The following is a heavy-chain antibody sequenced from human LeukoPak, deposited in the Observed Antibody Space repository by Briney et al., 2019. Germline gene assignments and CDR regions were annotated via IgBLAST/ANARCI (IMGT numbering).Heavy chain of an antibody. V-gene: IGHV3-20*04. CDR1: GFSFDDYG. CDR3: AREGIDLYYDSSAYYFDN. J-gene: IGHJ4*02. D-gene: IGHD3-22*01. Sequence: PGGSLRLSCAASGFSFDDYGMSWVRQAPGKGLEWVSRINWNGGSRGYAESVKGRFTISRDNAKKSLYLQMNSLRAEDTALYYCAREGIDLYYDSSAYYFDNWAREPWSPSPQ. CDR2: INWNGGSR.